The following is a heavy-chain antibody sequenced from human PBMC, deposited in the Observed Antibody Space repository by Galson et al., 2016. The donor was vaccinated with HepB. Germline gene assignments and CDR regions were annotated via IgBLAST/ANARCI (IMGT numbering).Heavy chain of an antibody. CDR1: GFTFGSYS. Sequence: SLRLSCAASGFTFGSYSMNWVRQVPGKGLEWISYISSSSTTIYYADSVKGRFTISRDNSKNMLYLHMNSLRAADTAVYYCARDWKSSFGRLMRNYYYYGMDVWGPGTTVTVSS. CDR3: ARDWKSSFGRLMRNYYYYGMDV. V-gene: IGHV3-48*04. J-gene: IGHJ6*02. CDR2: ISSSSTTI. D-gene: IGHD3-3*01.